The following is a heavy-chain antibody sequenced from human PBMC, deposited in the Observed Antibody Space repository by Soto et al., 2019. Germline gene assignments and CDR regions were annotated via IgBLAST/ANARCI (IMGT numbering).Heavy chain of an antibody. D-gene: IGHD3-22*01. Sequence: GGSLRLSCTASGFTFGDYAMSWFRQAPGKGLERVGFIRSKAYGGTTEYAASVKGRFTISRDDSKSIAYLQMNSLKTEDTAVYYCTRRPRKVTMIVVVTPNWYFDLWGRGTLVTVSS. V-gene: IGHV3-49*03. CDR1: GFTFGDYA. J-gene: IGHJ2*01. CDR2: IRSKAYGGTT. CDR3: TRRPRKVTMIVVVTPNWYFDL.